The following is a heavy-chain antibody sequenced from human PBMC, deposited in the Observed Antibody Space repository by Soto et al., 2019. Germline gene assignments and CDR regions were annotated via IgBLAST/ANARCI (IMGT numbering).Heavy chain of an antibody. CDR3: ARNVDYFDP. J-gene: IGHJ5*02. Sequence: QVQLVQSGPEVKKPGASVKVSCKASGYTFTRYAMHWVRQAPGQGLEWMGWINTGNGNSPYSQKFQGRVPFTRDTSATTDDMELTGLRHEYTAIYLCARNVDYFDPWGQGTLVTVSS. V-gene: IGHV1-3*04. CDR1: GYTFTRYA. CDR2: INTGNGNS. D-gene: IGHD4-17*01.